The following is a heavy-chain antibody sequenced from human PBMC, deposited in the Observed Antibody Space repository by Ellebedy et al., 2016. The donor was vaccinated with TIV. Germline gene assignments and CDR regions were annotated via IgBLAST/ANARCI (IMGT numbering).Heavy chain of an antibody. CDR2: INAGNGKT. CDR1: GYTFSTYT. J-gene: IGHJ5*02. V-gene: IGHV1-3*01. CDR3: ARETHFYDSRSDYPWGS. Sequence: ASVKVSXKASGYTFSTYTMHWVRQAPGQGLEWVGWINAGNGKTKSSQKFQGRVTITRDTSASTAYMELSSLRSGDTAVYYCARETHFYDSRSDYPWGSWGQGTLVIVSS. D-gene: IGHD3-22*01.